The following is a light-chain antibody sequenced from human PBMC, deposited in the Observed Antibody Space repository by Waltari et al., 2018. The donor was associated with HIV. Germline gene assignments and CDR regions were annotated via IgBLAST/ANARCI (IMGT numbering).Light chain of an antibody. CDR3: QQYYSTQYS. J-gene: IGKJ2*03. CDR1: QSLLYSSTNKNY. CDR2: WAS. V-gene: IGKV4-1*01. Sequence: DIVVTQSPDSLAVPLGERATINCKSSQSLLYSSTNKNYLAWYQQKPGQPPKLLLYWASTRESGVPDRFSGSGSGTDFTLTIDSLRAEDVAVYYCQQYYSTQYSFGHGTKLEIK.